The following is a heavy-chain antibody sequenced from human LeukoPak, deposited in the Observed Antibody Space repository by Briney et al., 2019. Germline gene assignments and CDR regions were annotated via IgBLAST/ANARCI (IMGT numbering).Heavy chain of an antibody. D-gene: IGHD3-22*01. CDR3: ARNYYDSSSYYSWFDP. CDR1: GYTFTSYG. Sequence: VASVKVSCKASGYTFTSYGISWVRQAPGQGLEWMGWISAYNGNTNYAQKLQGRVTMTTDTSTSTAYMELRSLRSDDTAVYYCARNYYDSSSYYSWFDPWGQGALVTVSS. J-gene: IGHJ5*02. V-gene: IGHV1-18*01. CDR2: ISAYNGNT.